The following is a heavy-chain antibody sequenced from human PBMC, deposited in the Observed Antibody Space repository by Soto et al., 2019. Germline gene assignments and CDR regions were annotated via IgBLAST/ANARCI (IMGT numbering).Heavy chain of an antibody. J-gene: IGHJ6*02. Sequence: QMQLVQSGPEVKKPGTSVKVSCKPSGFTFTSSAVQWVRQARGQRLGWIGWIVVGSGNTNYAQKFQERVTITGDMSTSTAYIELRSLRSEDTAVYYCAAGRGSYGDEYYFYYGMDVWGQGTTVTVSS. V-gene: IGHV1-58*01. D-gene: IGHD1-26*01. CDR2: IVVGSGNT. CDR3: AAGRGSYGDEYYFYYGMDV. CDR1: GFTFTSSA.